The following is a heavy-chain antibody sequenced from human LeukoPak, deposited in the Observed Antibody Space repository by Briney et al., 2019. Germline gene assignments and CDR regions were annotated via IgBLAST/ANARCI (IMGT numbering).Heavy chain of an antibody. CDR3: ARDLGIAAAGSGEYFQH. V-gene: IGHV1-2*06. J-gene: IGHJ1*01. CDR1: GYTCTGYY. Sequence: ASVKVSCKASGYTCTGYYMHWVRQAPGQGFEWMGRINPNSGGTNYAQKFQGRVTMTRDTSISTAYMELSRLRSDDTAVYYCARDLGIAAAGSGEYFQHWGQGTLVTVSS. D-gene: IGHD6-13*01. CDR2: INPNSGGT.